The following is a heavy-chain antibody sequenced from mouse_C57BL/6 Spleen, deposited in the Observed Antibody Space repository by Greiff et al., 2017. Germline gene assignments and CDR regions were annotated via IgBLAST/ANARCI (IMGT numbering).Heavy chain of an antibody. Sequence: VQLQQSGAELVKPGASVKLSCTASGFNIKDYYMHWVKQRTEQGLEWIGRIDPEDGETKYAPKFQGKATMTADTSSNTAYLQLSSLTSEDTAVYYCAPCPDDYGRTYWGQGTLVTVSA. J-gene: IGHJ3*01. CDR3: APCPDDYGRTY. V-gene: IGHV14-2*01. CDR1: GFNIKDYY. CDR2: IDPEDGET. D-gene: IGHD1-1*01.